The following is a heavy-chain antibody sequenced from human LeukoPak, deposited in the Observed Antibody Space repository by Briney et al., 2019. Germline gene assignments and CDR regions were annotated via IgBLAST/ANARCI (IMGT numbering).Heavy chain of an antibody. CDR2: ISGSGGST. CDR1: GFTFSIYA. D-gene: IGHD2-2*01. V-gene: IGHV3-23*01. CDR3: GGYCSSTSCYSGYYYGMDV. Sequence: GGSLRLSCAASGFTFSIYAMSWVRQAPGKGLEWVSAISGSGGSTYYADSVKGRFIISRDNSKNTLYLQMNSLRAEDTAVYYCGGYCSSTSCYSGYYYGMDVWGQGTTVTVSS. J-gene: IGHJ6*02.